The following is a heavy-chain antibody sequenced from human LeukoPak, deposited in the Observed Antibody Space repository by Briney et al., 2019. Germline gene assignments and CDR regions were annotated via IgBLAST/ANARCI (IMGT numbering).Heavy chain of an antibody. J-gene: IGHJ4*02. Sequence: GESMTTSCKVSGYTFTSYWIGWVRQMPGKGLEWMGIIYPGDSDTRYSPSFQGQVTISADKSSSTAYLQWSSLKASDTAMYYCASYLGDDSGGHYYVAPDYWGQGTLVTVSS. CDR2: IYPGDSDT. D-gene: IGHD3-22*01. V-gene: IGHV5-51*01. CDR3: ASYLGDDSGGHYYVAPDY. CDR1: GYTFTSYW.